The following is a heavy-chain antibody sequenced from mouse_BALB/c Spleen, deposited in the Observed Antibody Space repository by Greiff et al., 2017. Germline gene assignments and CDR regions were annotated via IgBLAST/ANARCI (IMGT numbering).Heavy chain of an antibody. Sequence: EVKLVESGGGLVQPGGSLKLSCAASGFTFSSYTMSWVRQTPEKRLEWVAYISNGGGSTYYPDTVKGRFTISRDNAKNTLYLQMSSLKSEDTAMYYCARHGRGAWFAYWGQGTLVTVSA. J-gene: IGHJ3*01. CDR1: GFTFSSYT. CDR2: ISNGGGST. D-gene: IGHD4-1*01. CDR3: ARHGRGAWFAY. V-gene: IGHV5-12-2*01.